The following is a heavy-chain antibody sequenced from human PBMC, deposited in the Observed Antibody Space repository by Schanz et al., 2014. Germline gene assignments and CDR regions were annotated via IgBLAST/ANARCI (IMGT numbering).Heavy chain of an antibody. J-gene: IGHJ5*02. D-gene: IGHD2-2*01. CDR3: ARDRRRYCSTASCLHDNWFDP. Sequence: QVQLVQSGGEMKKPGASVTVSCKASGYDFHIYAYSWVRQAPGQGPEWIGWISAYNGHTDYAQKFQGRVTFTADKSTSTAYMELRSLRSDDTAVYYCARDRRRYCSTASCLHDNWFDPWGQGTLVIVSS. CDR1: GYDFHIYA. V-gene: IGHV1-18*01. CDR2: ISAYNGHT.